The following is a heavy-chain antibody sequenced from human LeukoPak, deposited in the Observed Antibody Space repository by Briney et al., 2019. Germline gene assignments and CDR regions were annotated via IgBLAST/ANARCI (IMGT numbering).Heavy chain of an antibody. D-gene: IGHD6-19*01. CDR1: GFTFSDYA. CDR2: ISSSSSYI. Sequence: GGSLRLSCAASGFTFSDYAMSWVRQAPGKGLEWVSSISSSSSYIYYADSVKGRFTISRDNAKNSLYLQMNSLRAEDTAVYYCARGSSGWWDVWGQGTTVTVSS. J-gene: IGHJ6*02. V-gene: IGHV3-21*01. CDR3: ARGSSGWWDV.